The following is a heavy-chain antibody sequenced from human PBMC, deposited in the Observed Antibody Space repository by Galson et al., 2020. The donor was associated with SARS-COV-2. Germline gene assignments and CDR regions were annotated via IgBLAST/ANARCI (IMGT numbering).Heavy chain of an antibody. D-gene: IGHD3-10*02. CDR1: GFTFSNHD. CDR2: ISASGGST. V-gene: IGHV3-23*01. Sequence: GGSLRLSCAASGFTFSNHDMSWARQAPGKGLEWVSAISASGGSTYYPESVKGRFTISRDNSKNILYLQMNSLRAEDTALYYCAKDLSSGTSYWFDPWGQGTLVTVSS. J-gene: IGHJ5*02. CDR3: AKDLSSGTSYWFDP.